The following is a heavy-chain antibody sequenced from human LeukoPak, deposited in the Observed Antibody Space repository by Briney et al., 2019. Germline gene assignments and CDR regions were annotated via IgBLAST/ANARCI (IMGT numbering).Heavy chain of an antibody. CDR1: GFTFSSYS. CDR2: ISSSSSYI. CDR3: ARVLLGDDSSGYYYLNAFDI. J-gene: IGHJ3*02. D-gene: IGHD3-22*01. V-gene: IGHV3-21*01. Sequence: KSGGSLRLSCAASGFTFSSYSMNWVRQAPGKGLEWVSSISSSSSYIYYADSVKGRFTISRDNAKNSLYLQMNSLRAEDTAVYYCARVLLGDDSSGYYYLNAFDIWGQGTMVTVSS.